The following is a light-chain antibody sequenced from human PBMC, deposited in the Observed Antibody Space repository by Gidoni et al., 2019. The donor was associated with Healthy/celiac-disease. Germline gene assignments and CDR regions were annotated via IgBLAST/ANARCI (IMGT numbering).Light chain of an antibody. J-gene: IGKJ2*01. CDR1: QSVFYSSNNKNY. CDR3: QQYYSTPYT. Sequence: DIVMTQSPDFLAVSLGERATINCKSIQSVFYSSNNKNYLAWYQQKPGQPPKLLIYWASTRESGVPYRFSGSGSGTDFTLTISSLRAEDVAVYYCQQYYSTPYTFGQGTKLEIK. V-gene: IGKV4-1*01. CDR2: WAS.